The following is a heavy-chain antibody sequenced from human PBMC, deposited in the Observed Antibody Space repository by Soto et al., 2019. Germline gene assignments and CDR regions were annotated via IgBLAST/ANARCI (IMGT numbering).Heavy chain of an antibody. Sequence: QVQLQESGPGLVKPSQTLSLRCTVSGGSVNSGDYYWSWIRQHPGQGLEGIGSIYYTGTTHYNPSLKSRSAITVETSESLFSMNLRSVTAADTAVYFCARTSRSLRHFAYWGQGTVVTVSS. V-gene: IGHV4-31*03. CDR1: GGSVNSGDYY. CDR2: IYYTGTT. J-gene: IGHJ4*02. CDR3: ARTSRSLRHFAY. D-gene: IGHD3-10*01.